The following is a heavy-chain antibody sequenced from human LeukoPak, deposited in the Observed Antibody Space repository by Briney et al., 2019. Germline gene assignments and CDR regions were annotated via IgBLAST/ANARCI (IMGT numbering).Heavy chain of an antibody. V-gene: IGHV3-11*01. Sequence: GGSLRLSCAVSGFTFSDYYMSWISQAPGKGLEWVSYISSGSSTISHADSVKGRFTIPRDNAENSLYLQMNSLRAEDTAMYYCARRAAAGSCFDYWGRGTLVTVSS. CDR3: ARRAAAGSCFDY. D-gene: IGHD6-13*01. CDR2: ISSGSSTI. J-gene: IGHJ4*02. CDR1: GFTFSDYY.